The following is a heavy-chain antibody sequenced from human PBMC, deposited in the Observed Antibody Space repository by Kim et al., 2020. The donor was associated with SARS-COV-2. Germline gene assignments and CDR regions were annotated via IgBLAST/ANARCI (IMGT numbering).Heavy chain of an antibody. J-gene: IGHJ4*02. CDR3: ARVKSIAVAGPIDY. D-gene: IGHD6-19*01. CDR1: GFTFSSYA. V-gene: IGHV3-64*01. Sequence: GGSLRLSCAASGFTFSSYAMHWVRQAPGKGLEYVSAISRNGGSTYYANSVKGRFTISRDNSKNTLYLQMGSLRAEDMAVYYCARVKSIAVAGPIDYWGQG. CDR2: ISRNGGST.